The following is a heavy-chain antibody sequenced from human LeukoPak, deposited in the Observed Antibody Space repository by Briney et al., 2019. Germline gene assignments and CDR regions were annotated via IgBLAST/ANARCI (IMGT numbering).Heavy chain of an antibody. Sequence: KPSETLSLTCAVYGGSFSGYYWSWIRQPPGKGLEWIGEINHSGSTNYNPSLKSRVTISVDKSKNQFSLKLSSVTAADTAVYYCARVRIQLLLYHGWFDPWGQGTLVTVSS. V-gene: IGHV4-34*01. CDR2: INHSGST. J-gene: IGHJ5*02. CDR1: GGSFSGYY. CDR3: ARVRIQLLLYHGWFDP. D-gene: IGHD5-18*01.